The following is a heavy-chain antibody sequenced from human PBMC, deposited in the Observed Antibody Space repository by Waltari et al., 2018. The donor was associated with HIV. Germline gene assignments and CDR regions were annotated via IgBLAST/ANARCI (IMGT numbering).Heavy chain of an antibody. CDR2: IYYSGST. CDR3: ARQSILEWLFPNWFDP. CDR1: GGSISSSSYY. V-gene: IGHV4-39*01. J-gene: IGHJ5*02. Sequence: TCTVSGGSISSSSYYWGWIRQPPGKGLEWIGSIYYSGSTYYNPSLKSRVTISIDTSKNQFSLKLSSVTAADTAVYYCARQSILEWLFPNWFDPWGQGTLVTVSS. D-gene: IGHD3-3*01.